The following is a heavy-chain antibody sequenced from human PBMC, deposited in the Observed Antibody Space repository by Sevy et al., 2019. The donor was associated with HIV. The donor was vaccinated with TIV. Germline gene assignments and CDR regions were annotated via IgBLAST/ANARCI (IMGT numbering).Heavy chain of an antibody. Sequence: GGCLRLSCAASGFRFEDYGMHWVRRAPGKGLEWVSGIGWNSGSVGYAVSVKGRFTISRDNAKNRLYLQMNSLTSEDTTLYSSAKDLIPYGSGSYPLDYWGQGTVVTVSS. CDR3: AKDLIPYGSGSYPLDY. CDR1: GFRFEDYG. CDR2: IGWNSGSV. D-gene: IGHD3-10*01. V-gene: IGHV3-9*01. J-gene: IGHJ4*02.